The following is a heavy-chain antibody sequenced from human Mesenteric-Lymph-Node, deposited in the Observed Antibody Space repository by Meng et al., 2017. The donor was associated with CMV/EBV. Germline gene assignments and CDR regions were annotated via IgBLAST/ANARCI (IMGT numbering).Heavy chain of an antibody. Sequence: GGSLRLSCVGSGFSFSSYWMSWVRQVPGKGLEWVANIKQDGSDKIYVDSVTGRFTISRDNAKNSLFLQMNSLTVEDTGVYYCARMEDNSNYGYFDYWGQGTLVTVSS. CDR1: GFSFSSYW. CDR2: IKQDGSDK. V-gene: IGHV3-7*01. J-gene: IGHJ4*02. D-gene: IGHD4-11*01. CDR3: ARMEDNSNYGYFDY.